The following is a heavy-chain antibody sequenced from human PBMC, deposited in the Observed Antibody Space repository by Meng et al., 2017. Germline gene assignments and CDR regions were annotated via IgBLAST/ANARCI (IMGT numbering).Heavy chain of an antibody. CDR3: ARVGYDFWSGSWWKVQVSPTRYGMDV. CDR2: ISSSGSTI. D-gene: IGHD3-3*01. V-gene: IGHV3-48*03. CDR1: GFTFSSYE. Sequence: GGSLRLSCAASGFTFSSYEMNWVRQAPGKGLEWVSYISSSGSTIYYADSVKGRFTISRDNAKNSLYLQMNSLRAEDTAVYYCARVGYDFWSGSWWKVQVSPTRYGMDVWGQGTTVTVSS. J-gene: IGHJ6*02.